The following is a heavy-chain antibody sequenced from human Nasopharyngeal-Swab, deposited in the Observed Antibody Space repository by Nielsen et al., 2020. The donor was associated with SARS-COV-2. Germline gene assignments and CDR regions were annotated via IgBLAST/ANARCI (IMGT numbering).Heavy chain of an antibody. Sequence: CIRQPPGKGLEWIGEINHSGSTNYNPSLKSRVTISVDKSKNQFSLSLRSVTAADTAVYYCARDVGDLSVFFDFWGQGTPVTVSS. V-gene: IGHV4-34*01. CDR3: ARDVGDLSVFFDF. D-gene: IGHD4-17*01. CDR2: INHSGST. J-gene: IGHJ4*02.